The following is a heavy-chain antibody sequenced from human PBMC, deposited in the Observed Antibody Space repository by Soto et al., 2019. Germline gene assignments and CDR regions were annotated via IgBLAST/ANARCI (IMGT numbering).Heavy chain of an antibody. CDR3: ARGTNYYYGSGSYYPD. CDR1: GYTFTSYD. J-gene: IGHJ4*02. Sequence: QVQLVQSGAEVKKPGASVKVSCKASGYTFTSYDINWVRQATGQGLEWMGWMNPNSGNTGYAQKFQGRVTMTRNTSISTAYMELSSLRSEDTAVYYCARGTNYYYGSGSYYPDWGQGTLVTVSS. V-gene: IGHV1-8*01. D-gene: IGHD3-10*01. CDR2: MNPNSGNT.